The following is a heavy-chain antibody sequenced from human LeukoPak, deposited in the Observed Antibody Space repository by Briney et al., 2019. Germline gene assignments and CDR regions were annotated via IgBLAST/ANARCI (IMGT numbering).Heavy chain of an antibody. V-gene: IGHV3-23*01. Sequence: GGSLRLSCAASGFTFSSYAMSWVRQAPGKGLEWVSAISYSGGSTYYADSVKGRFTISRDSSKNTLYLQMNSLRVEDTAVYYCAKVRSTMIVVAMDYWGQGALLTVSS. CDR3: AKVRSTMIVVAMDY. J-gene: IGHJ4*02. D-gene: IGHD3-22*01. CDR1: GFTFSSYA. CDR2: ISYSGGST.